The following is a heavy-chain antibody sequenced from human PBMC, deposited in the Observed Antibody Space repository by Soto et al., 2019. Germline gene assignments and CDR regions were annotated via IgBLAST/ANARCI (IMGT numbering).Heavy chain of an antibody. CDR2: ISSSSSYI. D-gene: IGHD5-12*01. J-gene: IGHJ4*02. Sequence: GGSLRLSCSASGFTFSSYTMIWVRQAPGKGLEWVSSISSSSSYIYYADSVKGRFTISRDNAKNSLYLQMNSLRAEDTAVYYCARFGYTTEAHWGQGTLVTVSS. V-gene: IGHV3-21*01. CDR3: ARFGYTTEAH. CDR1: GFTFSSYT.